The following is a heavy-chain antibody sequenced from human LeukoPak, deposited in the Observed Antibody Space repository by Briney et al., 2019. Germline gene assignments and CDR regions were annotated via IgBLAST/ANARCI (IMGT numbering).Heavy chain of an antibody. CDR2: INPNSGGT. Sequence: ASVKVSCKASGYIFTGYNIHWVRQAPGQGLEWMGWINPNSGGTNYAQKFQGRVTMTRDTSISTAYMELSRLRSDDTAVYYCARGLNIAAAGTRDNFYMDVWGKGTTITVSS. CDR1: GYIFTGYN. V-gene: IGHV1-2*02. CDR3: ARGLNIAAAGTRDNFYMDV. D-gene: IGHD6-13*01. J-gene: IGHJ6*03.